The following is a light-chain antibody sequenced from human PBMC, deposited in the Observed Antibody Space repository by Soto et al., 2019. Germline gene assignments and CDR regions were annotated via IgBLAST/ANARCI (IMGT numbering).Light chain of an antibody. CDR2: EDN. J-gene: IGLJ3*02. V-gene: IGLV2-23*01. Sequence: QSALTQPASVSGSPGQSITISCTGTSSDVGSYNLVSWYQQHPGKAPKLMIYEDNKRPSGVSNRFSGSKSGNTASLTISGRQAEDEAHYYCCSYAPISTVVFGGGTKLTVL. CDR1: SSDVGSYNL. CDR3: CSYAPISTVV.